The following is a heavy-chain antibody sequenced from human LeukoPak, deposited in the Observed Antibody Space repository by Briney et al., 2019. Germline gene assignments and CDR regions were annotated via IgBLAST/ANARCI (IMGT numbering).Heavy chain of an antibody. D-gene: IGHD3-22*01. CDR2: ISGSGGST. CDR3: AKDLLLAYYDSSGYYCGVFDY. CDR1: GFTFSSYS. Sequence: GGSLRLSCAASGFTFSSYSMNWVRQAPGKGLEWVSSISGSGGSTYYADSVKGRFTISRDNSKNTLYLQMNSLRAEDTAVYYCAKDLLLAYYDSSGYYCGVFDYWGQGTLVTVSS. V-gene: IGHV3-23*01. J-gene: IGHJ4*02.